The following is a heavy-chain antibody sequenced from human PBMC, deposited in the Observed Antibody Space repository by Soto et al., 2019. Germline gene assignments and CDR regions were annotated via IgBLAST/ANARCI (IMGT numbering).Heavy chain of an antibody. V-gene: IGHV6-1*01. CDR3: ARLIGNSRLAS. CDR2: TYYRSNWYT. D-gene: IGHD2-8*01. Sequence: SQTLSLTCAISGDSVSTNSATWDWIRQSPSRGLEWLGRTYYRSNWYTDYAVSVKGRITISPDTSNNQLSLQLNSVTPDDTAVFYCARLIGNSRLASWGKGTLVTVS. CDR1: GDSVSTNSAT. J-gene: IGHJ5*01.